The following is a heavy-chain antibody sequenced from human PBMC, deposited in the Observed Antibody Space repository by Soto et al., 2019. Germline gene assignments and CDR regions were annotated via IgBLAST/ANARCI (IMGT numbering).Heavy chain of an antibody. CDR3: ARSRDGYSFYFYYGMDG. J-gene: IGHJ6*02. D-gene: IGHD4-4*01. Sequence: GGSLRLSCAASGFTFTSYGMHWVRQAPGKGLEWMALILHDGSAEYYADSVKGRFTISRDNSKNTLYLQMNSLRAEDTAVYYCARSRDGYSFYFYYGMDGWGQGTTVTVSS. CDR1: GFTFTSYG. CDR2: ILHDGSAE. V-gene: IGHV3-30*03.